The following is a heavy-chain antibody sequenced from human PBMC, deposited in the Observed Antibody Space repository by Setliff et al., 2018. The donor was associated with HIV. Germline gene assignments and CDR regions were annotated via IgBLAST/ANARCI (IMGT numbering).Heavy chain of an antibody. CDR1: GGSFSGYY. J-gene: IGHJ4*02. V-gene: IGHV4-34*01. Sequence: PSETLSLTCAVSGGSFSGYYWTWIRQPPGRGLEWIGEIIHSGGTNYNRSLKSRVTISVDTSKDQFSLNLSSVTAADTAVYYCARGGLGVVGAIDYWSQGTLVTAPQ. CDR3: ARGGLGVVGAIDY. CDR2: IIHSGGT. D-gene: IGHD2-15*01.